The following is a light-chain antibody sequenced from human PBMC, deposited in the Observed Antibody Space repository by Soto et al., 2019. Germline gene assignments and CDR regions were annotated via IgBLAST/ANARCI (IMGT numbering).Light chain of an antibody. CDR3: QSYDSSLRGVV. CDR1: STNIGAGYD. V-gene: IGLV1-40*01. J-gene: IGLJ3*02. Sequence: QSVLTQPPSVSGAPGQRVTISCTGNSTNIGAGYDVHWYQHFPGTAPKLLIYGTSNRPSGVPDRFSASKSATSASLAITGLQAEDEADFYCQSYDSSLRGVVFGGGTKVTVL. CDR2: GTS.